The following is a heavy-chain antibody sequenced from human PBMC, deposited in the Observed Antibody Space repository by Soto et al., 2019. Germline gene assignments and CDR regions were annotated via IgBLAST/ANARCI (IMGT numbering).Heavy chain of an antibody. CDR2: IYYSGST. D-gene: IGHD6-6*01. V-gene: IGHV4-61*01. CDR1: GGSVSSGSYY. J-gene: IGHJ4*02. CDR3: AKYSSSSHAFDY. Sequence: QVQLQESGPGLVKPSETLSLTCTVSGGSVSSGSYYWSWIRQPPGKGLEWIGYIYYSGSTNYNPSLKSRVTISVDTSKNQFSLKLSSVTAADTAVYYCAKYSSSSHAFDYWVQGTLVTVSS.